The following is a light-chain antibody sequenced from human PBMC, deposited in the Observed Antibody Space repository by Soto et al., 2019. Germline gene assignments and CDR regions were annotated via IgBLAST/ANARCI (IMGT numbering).Light chain of an antibody. V-gene: IGLV2-23*02. J-gene: IGLJ2*01. CDR2: EVT. CDR1: SSDVGIYNL. CDR3: CSYAGSNTPVV. Sequence: QSALTQPASVSGSPGQSITISCTGTSSDVGIYNLVSWYQQHPGTAPKLMIYEVTKRPSGVSNRFSGSKSGNTASLTISGLQAEDEADYYCCSYAGSNTPVVFGGGTKVTVL.